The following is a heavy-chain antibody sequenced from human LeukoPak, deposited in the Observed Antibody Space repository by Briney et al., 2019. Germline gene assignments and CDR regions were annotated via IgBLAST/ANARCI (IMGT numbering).Heavy chain of an antibody. CDR2: ISSSGSAI. V-gene: IGHV3-48*03. J-gene: IGHJ6*03. D-gene: IGHD2/OR15-2a*01. Sequence: PGGSLRLSCGASGFTFSSYEMNWVRQAPGKGLEWVSYISSSGSAIYYADSVKGRFTISRDDAKESLYLQMDSLRAEDTAVYFCARFSEVYYYVDVWGTGTTVTVSS. CDR1: GFTFSSYE. CDR3: ARFSEVYYYVDV.